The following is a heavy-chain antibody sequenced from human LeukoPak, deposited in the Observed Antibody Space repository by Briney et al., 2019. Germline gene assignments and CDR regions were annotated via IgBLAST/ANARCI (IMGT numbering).Heavy chain of an antibody. V-gene: IGHV4-38-2*01. J-gene: IGHJ4*02. Sequence: PSETLSLTCAVSGYSINSGYDWGWVRQPPGEGLEWIGSISHSGSTRYTPSLKSQVTISVDTSKNQLSLKLNSVTAADTAVYYCARGPDAYYAQYWGQGILVTVSS. CDR1: GYSINSGYD. CDR3: ARGPDAYYAQY. CDR2: ISHSGST. D-gene: IGHD3-10*01.